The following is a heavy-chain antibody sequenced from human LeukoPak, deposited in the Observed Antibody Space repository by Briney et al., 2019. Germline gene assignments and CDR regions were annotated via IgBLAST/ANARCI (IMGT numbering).Heavy chain of an antibody. CDR2: IKQDGREK. J-gene: IGHJ4*03. Sequence: GGSLRLSCAASGFNFNSCWMSWVRQAPGKGLEWVAHIKQDGREKHYVDSVKGRFTISRDNAKNSLYLEMNSLRVEDTAVYYCARATQGYFDYWGQGSPGHRLL. CDR3: ARATQGYFDY. V-gene: IGHV3-7*04. CDR1: GFNFNSCW.